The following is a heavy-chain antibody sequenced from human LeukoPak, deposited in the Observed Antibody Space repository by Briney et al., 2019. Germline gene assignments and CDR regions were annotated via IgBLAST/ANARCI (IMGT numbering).Heavy chain of an antibody. CDR2: INHSGST. Sequence: KPSETLSLTCAVYGGSFSGYYWGWIRQPPGKGLQRIGEINHSGSTNYNPSLKSRVTISVDTSKNQFSLKLSSVTAADTAVYYCATSGGPINWFDPWGQGTLVTVSS. CDR1: GGSFSGYY. J-gene: IGHJ5*02. D-gene: IGHD2-15*01. CDR3: ATSGGPINWFDP. V-gene: IGHV4-34*01.